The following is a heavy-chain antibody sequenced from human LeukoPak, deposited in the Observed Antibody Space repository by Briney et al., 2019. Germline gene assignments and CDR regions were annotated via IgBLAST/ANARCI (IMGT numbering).Heavy chain of an antibody. J-gene: IGHJ4*02. CDR2: INHSGST. CDR3: ASRGVPCSSTSCQKFFDY. CDR1: GGSISSGSYY. V-gene: IGHV4-39*07. Sequence: PSQTLSLTCTVSGGSISSGSYYWSWLRQPPGKGLEWVGEINHSGSTNYNPSLKSRVTIAVDTSKNQFSLKLSSVTAADTAVYYCASRGVPCSSTSCQKFFDYWGQGTLVTVSS. D-gene: IGHD2-2*01.